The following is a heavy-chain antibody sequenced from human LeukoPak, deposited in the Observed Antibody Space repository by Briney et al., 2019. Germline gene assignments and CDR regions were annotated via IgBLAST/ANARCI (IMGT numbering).Heavy chain of an antibody. V-gene: IGHV4-34*01. CDR3: AREGVDVLLWFGERKYFDY. Sequence: SETLSLTCAVYGGSFSGYYWSWIRQPPGKGLEWIGEINHSGSTNYNPSLKSRVTISVDTSKNQFSLKLSSVTAADTAVYYCAREGVDVLLWFGERKYFDYWGQGTLVTVSS. J-gene: IGHJ4*02. CDR1: GGSFSGYY. CDR2: INHSGST. D-gene: IGHD3-10*01.